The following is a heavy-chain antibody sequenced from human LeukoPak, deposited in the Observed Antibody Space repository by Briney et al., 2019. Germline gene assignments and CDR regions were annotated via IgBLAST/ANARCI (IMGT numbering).Heavy chain of an antibody. J-gene: IGHJ6*02. D-gene: IGHD6-13*01. V-gene: IGHV3-30*02. CDR2: ISYDGANK. CDR1: GSPFSSYG. Sequence: PGGSLRLSCAASGSPFSSYGVHWVRQAPGKGLEWVSFISYDGANKYYADSVKGRFTISRDNSKNTLYLQMNSLRGDDAGMYFCAKDSSSSNYYYGLDVWGQGTTVTVSS. CDR3: AKDSSSSNYYYGLDV.